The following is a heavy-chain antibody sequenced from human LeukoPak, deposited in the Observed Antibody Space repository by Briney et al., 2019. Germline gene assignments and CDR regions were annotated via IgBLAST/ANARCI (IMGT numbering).Heavy chain of an antibody. D-gene: IGHD3-10*01. Sequence: SETLSLTCTVSGGSISSGSYYWSWIRQPPGKGLEWIGSIYYSGSTYYNPSLKSRVTISVDTSKNQFSLKLSSVTAADTAVYYCARHQYHYYGSGSYVDYWGQGTLVTVSS. J-gene: IGHJ4*02. CDR3: ARHQYHYYGSGSYVDY. V-gene: IGHV4-39*01. CDR2: IYYSGST. CDR1: GGSISSGSYY.